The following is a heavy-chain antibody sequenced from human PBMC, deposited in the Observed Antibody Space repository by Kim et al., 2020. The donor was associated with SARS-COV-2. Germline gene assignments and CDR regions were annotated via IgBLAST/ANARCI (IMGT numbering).Heavy chain of an antibody. V-gene: IGHV3-48*02. J-gene: IGHJ4*02. D-gene: IGHD3-9*01. CDR3: ARDHGLYQQTGYYDY. Sequence: GGSLRLSCAASGFTFSSYSMNWVRQAPGKGLEWVSYISSSSSTIYYADSVKGRFTISRDNAKNSLYLQMNSLRDEDTAVYYCARDHGLYQQTGYYDYWGQGTLVTVSS. CDR2: ISSSSSTI. CDR1: GFTFSSYS.